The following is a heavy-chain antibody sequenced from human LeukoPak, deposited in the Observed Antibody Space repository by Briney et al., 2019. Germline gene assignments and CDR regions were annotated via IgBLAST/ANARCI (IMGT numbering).Heavy chain of an antibody. D-gene: IGHD1-26*01. J-gene: IGHJ6*02. V-gene: IGHV3-30*18. CDR1: GFTFSSYS. CDR3: AKDFSYSGSSYGMDV. Sequence: PGGSLRLSCAASGFTFSSYSMHWVRQAPGKGLEWVAVISYDGSNKYYADSVKGRFTISRDNSKNTLYLQMNSLRAEDTAVYYCAKDFSYSGSSYGMDVWGQGTTVTVSS. CDR2: ISYDGSNK.